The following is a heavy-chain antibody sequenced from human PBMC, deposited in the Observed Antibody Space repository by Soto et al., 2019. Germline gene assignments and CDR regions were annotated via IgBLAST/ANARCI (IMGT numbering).Heavy chain of an antibody. Sequence: QVQLVESGGGVVQPGRSLRLSCAASGFTFSSYGMHWVRQAPGKGLEWVAVIWYDGSNKYYADSVKGRFTISRDNSKNTLYLQMNSLRAEDTAVCYCARESTGSYISWFDPWGQGTLVTVSS. CDR1: GFTFSSYG. J-gene: IGHJ5*02. V-gene: IGHV3-33*01. CDR2: IWYDGSNK. CDR3: ARESTGSYISWFDP. D-gene: IGHD3-10*01.